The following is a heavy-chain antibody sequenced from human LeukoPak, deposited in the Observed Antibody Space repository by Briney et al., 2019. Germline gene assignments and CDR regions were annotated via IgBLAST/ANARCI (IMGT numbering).Heavy chain of an antibody. Sequence: GGSLRLSCAASGFTVSSNYMSWVRQAPGKGLEWVSYISSSSSTIYYADSVKGRFTISRDNAKNSLYLQMNSLRDEDTAVYYCARGPPDYGGTYSDYWGQGTLVTVSS. J-gene: IGHJ4*02. CDR2: ISSSSSTI. CDR1: GFTVSSNY. D-gene: IGHD4-23*01. CDR3: ARGPPDYGGTYSDY. V-gene: IGHV3-48*02.